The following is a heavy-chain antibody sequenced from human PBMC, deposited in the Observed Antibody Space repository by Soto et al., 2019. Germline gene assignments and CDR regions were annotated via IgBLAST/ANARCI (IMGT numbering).Heavy chain of an antibody. D-gene: IGHD3-9*01. CDR2: MNPNSGNT. V-gene: IGHV1-8*01. Sequence: ASVKVSCKASGYTFTSYDINWVRQATGQGLEWMGWMNPNSGNTGYAQKFQGRVTMTRNTSISTAYMELSSLRSEDTAVYYCARGGSLTYYDILTGYADSNQYWGQGTLSIVSS. CDR1: GYTFTSYD. CDR3: ARGGSLTYYDILTGYADSNQY. J-gene: IGHJ4*02.